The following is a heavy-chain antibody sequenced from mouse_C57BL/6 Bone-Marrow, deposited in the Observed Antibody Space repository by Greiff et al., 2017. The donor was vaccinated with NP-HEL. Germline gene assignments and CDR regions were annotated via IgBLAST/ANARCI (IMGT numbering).Heavy chain of an antibody. CDR2: ICGVGST. D-gene: IGHD1-1*01. CDR1: GFSLTSYG. V-gene: IGHV2-6*01. CDR3: ASSPYYGSSPFAD. J-gene: IGHJ3*01. Sequence: VKLVESGPGLVAPSQSLSITCTVSGFSLTSYGVDWVRQSPGKGLEWLGVICGVGSTTYNSALNSRLSISKDNSKSQVFLKMNSLQTDDTAMYYCASSPYYGSSPFADWGQGTLVTVAA.